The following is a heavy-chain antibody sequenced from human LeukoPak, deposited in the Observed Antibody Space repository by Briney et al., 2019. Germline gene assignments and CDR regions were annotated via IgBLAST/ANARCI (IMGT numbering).Heavy chain of an antibody. D-gene: IGHD3-3*01. CDR1: GYTFTSYA. CDR2: INTNTGNP. CDR3: ARDRRIRKYYDFWSGYYDGEYNWFDP. Sequence: GASVKVSCKASGYTFTSYAMNWVRQAPGQGLEWMGWINTNTGNPTYAQGFTGRFVFSLDTSVSTAYLQISSLKAEDTAVYYCARDRRIRKYYDFWSGYYDGEYNWFDPWGQGTLVTVSS. J-gene: IGHJ5*02. V-gene: IGHV7-4-1*02.